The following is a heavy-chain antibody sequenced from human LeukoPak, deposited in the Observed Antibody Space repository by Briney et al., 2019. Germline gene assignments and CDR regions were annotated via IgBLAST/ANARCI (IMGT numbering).Heavy chain of an antibody. Sequence: PGGSLRLSCAASGFTFDDYAMHWVRQAPGKGLEWVSLISWDGGSTYYADSVKGRFTISRDNSKNSLYLQMNSLRAEDTALYYCAKATDNGYYYGSGKFFDYWGRGTLVTVSS. CDR3: AKATDNGYYYGSGKFFDY. D-gene: IGHD3-10*01. V-gene: IGHV3-43D*03. CDR1: GFTFDDYA. CDR2: ISWDGGST. J-gene: IGHJ4*02.